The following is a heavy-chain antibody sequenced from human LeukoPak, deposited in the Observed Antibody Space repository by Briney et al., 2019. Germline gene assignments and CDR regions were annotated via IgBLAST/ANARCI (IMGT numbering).Heavy chain of an antibody. CDR1: GDSTSNFY. V-gene: IGHV4-59*12. Sequence: SETLSLTCTVSGDSTSNFYWNWIRQSPGKGLEWIGNIHYSGSSVYNPSLKSRGTISIDTSRRQFFLKLNSVTAADTAVYYCATSSSSTSCIGYWGQGTLVTVSS. CDR2: IHYSGSS. CDR3: ATSSSSTSCIGY. D-gene: IGHD2-2*01. J-gene: IGHJ4*02.